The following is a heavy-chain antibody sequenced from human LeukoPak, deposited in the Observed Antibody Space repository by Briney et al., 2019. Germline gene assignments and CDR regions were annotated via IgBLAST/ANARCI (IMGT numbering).Heavy chain of an antibody. CDR3: ARCGTYAHENLAPDY. Sequence: PSETLSLTCTVSGGSISSYYWSWIRQPPGKGLEWIGCIYYSGSTNYNPSLKSRVTISVDTSKNQFSLKLSSVTAADTAVYYCARCGTYAHENLAPDYWGQGTLVTVSS. CDR1: GGSISSYY. V-gene: IGHV4-59*01. CDR2: IYYSGST. J-gene: IGHJ4*02. D-gene: IGHD4-17*01.